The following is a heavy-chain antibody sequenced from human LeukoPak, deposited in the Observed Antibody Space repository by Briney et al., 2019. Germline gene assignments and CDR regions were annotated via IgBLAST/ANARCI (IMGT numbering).Heavy chain of an antibody. CDR2: IYYSGST. J-gene: IGHJ3*02. Sequence: SETLSLTCTVSGGSISSDYWSWIRQPLGKGLEWIGYIYYSGSTNYNPSLKSRVTISVDTSKNQFSLKLSSVTAADTAVYYCARGGSRQWLAGDAFDIWGQGTMVTVSS. CDR1: GGSISSDY. CDR3: ARGGSRQWLAGDAFDI. V-gene: IGHV4-59*01. D-gene: IGHD6-19*01.